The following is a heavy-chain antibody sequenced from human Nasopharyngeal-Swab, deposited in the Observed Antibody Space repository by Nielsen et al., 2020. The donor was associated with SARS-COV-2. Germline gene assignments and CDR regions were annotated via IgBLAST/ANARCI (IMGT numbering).Heavy chain of an antibody. CDR1: GYSISSGYY. D-gene: IGHD2-21*01. CDR2: IYNTGST. Sequence: GSLRLSCTVSGYSISSGYYWDWIRQSPGKVLEWIGSIYNTGSTYYNPSLKSRVTISVDTPKNQFSLKLNSVTAADTAVFYCARAAWPRGEFDIWGQGAMVTVSS. V-gene: IGHV4-38-2*02. J-gene: IGHJ3*02. CDR3: ARAAWPRGEFDI.